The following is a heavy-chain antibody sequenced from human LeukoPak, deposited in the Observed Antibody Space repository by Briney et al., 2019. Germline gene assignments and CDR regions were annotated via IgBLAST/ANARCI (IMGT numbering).Heavy chain of an antibody. CDR2: ISSLSGTI. CDR3: AREGYSSTRGFDY. CDR1: GFTFSSYS. Sequence: GGSLRLSCAASGFTFSSYSMNWVRQAPGEGLEWVSYISSLSGTIYYADSVKGRFTISRDNAKNSLYLQMDSLRAEDTAVYYCAREGYSSTRGFDYWGQGTLVTVSS. V-gene: IGHV3-48*01. J-gene: IGHJ4*02. D-gene: IGHD6-13*01.